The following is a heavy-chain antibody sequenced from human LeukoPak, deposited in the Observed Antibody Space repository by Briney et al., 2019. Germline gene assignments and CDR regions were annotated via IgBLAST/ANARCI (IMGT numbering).Heavy chain of an antibody. V-gene: IGHV1-18*01. CDR3: ARDLSGYYGSGSYS. D-gene: IGHD3-10*01. Sequence: ASVKVSCKASGYTFTSYGISWVRQAPGQGLEWMGWISAYNGNTNYAPKLQGRVTMTTDTSTSTAYMELRSLRSDDTAVYYCARDLSGYYGSGSYSWGQGTLVTVSS. J-gene: IGHJ5*02. CDR2: ISAYNGNT. CDR1: GYTFTSYG.